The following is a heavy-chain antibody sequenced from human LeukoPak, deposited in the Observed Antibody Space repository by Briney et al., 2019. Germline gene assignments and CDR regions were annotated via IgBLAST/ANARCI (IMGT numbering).Heavy chain of an antibody. CDR1: GGSMSSYY. CDR2: IYYSGST. D-gene: IGHD6-19*01. J-gene: IGHJ4*02. V-gene: IGHV4-59*08. Sequence: KPSETLSLTCTVSGGSMSSYYWSWIRQPPGKGLEWIGYIYYSGSTNYNPSLKSRVTTSVDTSKNQFSLKLSSVTAADTAVYYCARLHGSGWFDGDFWGRGTLVTVSS. CDR3: ARLHGSGWFDGDF.